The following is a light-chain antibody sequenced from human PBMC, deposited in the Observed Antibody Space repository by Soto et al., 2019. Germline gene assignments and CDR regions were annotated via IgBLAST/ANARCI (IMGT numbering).Light chain of an antibody. Sequence: EIVLTQSPGTLSLSPGERATLSCRASQSVSSSYLAWYQQKPGHAPRLLIYGAASRATAIPDRFSGSGSGTDFTLTISRLEPEDFAVYYCQQYSSSPPTFGQGTKVEIK. CDR3: QQYSSSPPT. V-gene: IGKV3-20*01. J-gene: IGKJ1*01. CDR1: QSVSSSY. CDR2: GAA.